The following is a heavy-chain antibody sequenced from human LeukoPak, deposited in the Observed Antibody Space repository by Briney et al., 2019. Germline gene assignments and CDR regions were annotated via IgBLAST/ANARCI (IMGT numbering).Heavy chain of an antibody. CDR3: ARDRRYTASWYLNYDSGGTYPTFDY. CDR2: IQHSGST. D-gene: IGHD3-22*01. V-gene: IGHV4-4*02. CDR1: GVSISSSNW. Sequence: SGTLSLTCGVSGVSISSSNWWTWVRQPPGKGLEWIGEIQHSGSTNYNPSLKSRVTLSVDKSKNHFSLNLISVTAADTAVYYCARDRRYTASWYLNYDSGGTYPTFDYWGQGTLVTVSS. J-gene: IGHJ4*02.